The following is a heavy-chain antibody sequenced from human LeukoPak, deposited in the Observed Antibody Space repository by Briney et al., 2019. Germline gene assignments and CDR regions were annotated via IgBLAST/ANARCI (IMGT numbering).Heavy chain of an antibody. CDR3: AKDGGHCTSARCYDVFDV. V-gene: IGHV1-2*02. CDR2: INPNSGDT. J-gene: IGHJ3*01. D-gene: IGHD2-2*01. CDR1: GYTFTGQF. Sequence: EASVKVSCKASGYTFTGQFLHWVRQAPGQGLEWMGWINPNSGDTYYTQKFQDRVTMTRDTSITTAYMELSWLTSDDTAFYYCAKDGGHCTSARCYDVFDVWGQETMVTVSS.